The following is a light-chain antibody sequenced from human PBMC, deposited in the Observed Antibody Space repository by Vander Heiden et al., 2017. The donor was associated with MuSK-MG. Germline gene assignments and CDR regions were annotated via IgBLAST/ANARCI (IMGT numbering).Light chain of an antibody. Sequence: DIQMSQSPSSLSASIGDRVTITCRASQSISTYLNWYQQKPEKAPKLLIYAASSLQSGVPSRFSGSGSGTDFILTISSLQPEDFATYFCQRSYGIPLTFGGGTKVEIK. CDR1: QSISTY. CDR2: AAS. V-gene: IGKV1-39*01. CDR3: QRSYGIPLT. J-gene: IGKJ4*01.